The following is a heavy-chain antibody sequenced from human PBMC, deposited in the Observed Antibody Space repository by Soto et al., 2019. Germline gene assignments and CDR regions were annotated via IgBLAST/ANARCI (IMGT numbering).Heavy chain of an antibody. CDR3: ARDPVKSGPDKYSHGRF. CDR1: GGAISSSNC. V-gene: IGHV4-4*02. J-gene: IGHJ4*02. CDR2: IDHTGNI. D-gene: IGHD5-18*01. Sequence: PSETLSLTCAVSGGAISSSNCWSWVRQPPGKGLEWIGEIDHTGNINHNPSLKSRVIITVDKSKNQFFLNLTSVTAADTALYYCARDPVKSGPDKYSHGRFWGQPILVSVYS.